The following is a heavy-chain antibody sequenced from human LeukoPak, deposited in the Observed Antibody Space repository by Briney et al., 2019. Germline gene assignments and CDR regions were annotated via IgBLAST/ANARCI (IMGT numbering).Heavy chain of an antibody. Sequence: PGGSLRLSCEVSGFSFSNFAMSGVRGAAGGGVEWVSAISGTGGSPYYAGPVQGRFTISKDNPKNTLYLQINSLTAQDTAVYYCAKDAIGQYRTYYFTHWAKGPLVPVPS. CDR3: AKDAIGQYRTYYFTH. J-gene: IGHJ4*02. CDR1: GFSFSNFA. CDR2: ISGTGGSP. D-gene: IGHD4-11*01. V-gene: IGHV3-23*01.